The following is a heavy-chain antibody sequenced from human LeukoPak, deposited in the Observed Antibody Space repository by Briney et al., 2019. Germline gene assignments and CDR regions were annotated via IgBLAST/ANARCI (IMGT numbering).Heavy chain of an antibody. CDR3: TTGPSSWYGNYFDY. D-gene: IGHD6-13*01. V-gene: IGHV3-15*01. J-gene: IGHJ4*02. CDR2: IKSRTDGGTT. Sequence: GGSLRLSCAASGXTFSNAWVSWVRQAPGKGLEWVGRIKSRTDGGTTDYAAPVKGRFTISRDDSKNTLYLQMNSLKTEDTAVYYCTTGPSSWYGNYFDYWGQGTLVTVSS. CDR1: GXTFSNAW.